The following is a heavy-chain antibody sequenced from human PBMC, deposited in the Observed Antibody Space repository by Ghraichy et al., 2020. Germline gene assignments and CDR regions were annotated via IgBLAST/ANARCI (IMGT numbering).Heavy chain of an antibody. V-gene: IGHV4-34*01. Sequence: SETLSLTCAVYGGSFSGYYWSWIRQPPGKGLEWIGEINHSGSTNYNPSLKSRVTISVDTSKNQFSLKLSSVTAADTAVYYCARGGRFYCSGGSCYRGVFDYWGQGTLVTVSS. D-gene: IGHD2-15*01. J-gene: IGHJ4*02. CDR1: GGSFSGYY. CDR3: ARGGRFYCSGGSCYRGVFDY. CDR2: INHSGST.